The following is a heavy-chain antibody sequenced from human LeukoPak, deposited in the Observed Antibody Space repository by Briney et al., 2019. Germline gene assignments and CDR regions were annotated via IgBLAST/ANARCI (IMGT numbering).Heavy chain of an antibody. CDR2: IYYSGST. V-gene: IGHV4-59*01. D-gene: IGHD6-19*01. CDR3: AREGPVAGDDAFDI. Sequence: SETLSLTCTVSGGSISSYYWSWIRQPPGKGLEWIGYIYYSGSTNYNPSLKSRVTISVDTSKNQFSLKLSSVTAADTAVYYRAREGPVAGDDAFDIWGQGTMVTVSS. J-gene: IGHJ3*02. CDR1: GGSISSYY.